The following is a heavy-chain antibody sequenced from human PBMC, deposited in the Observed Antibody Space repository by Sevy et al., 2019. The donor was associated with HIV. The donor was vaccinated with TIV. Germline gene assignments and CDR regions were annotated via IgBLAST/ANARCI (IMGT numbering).Heavy chain of an antibody. V-gene: IGHV3-33*08. CDR3: ARGHDFWSGYAYGMDV. D-gene: IGHD3-3*01. CDR2: IWYDGSNK. J-gene: IGHJ6*02. Sequence: GGSLRLSCAASGFTFDDYAMHWVRQAPGKGLEWVAVIWYDGSNKYYADSVKGQFTISRDNSKNTLYLQMNSLRAEDTAVYYCARGHDFWSGYAYGMDVWGQGTTVTVSS. CDR1: GFTFDDYA.